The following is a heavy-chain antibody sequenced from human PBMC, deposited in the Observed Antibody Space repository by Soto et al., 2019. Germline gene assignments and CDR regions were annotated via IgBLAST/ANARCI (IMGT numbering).Heavy chain of an antibody. CDR1: GGSISSGGYY. Sequence: SETLSLTCTVSGGSISSGGYYWSWIRQHPGKGLEWIGYIYYSGSTYYNPSLKSRVTISVDTSKNQFSLKLSSVTAADTAVYYCARHNPMIVGEWDYWGQGTLVTVSS. D-gene: IGHD3-22*01. CDR3: ARHNPMIVGEWDY. J-gene: IGHJ4*02. V-gene: IGHV4-31*03. CDR2: IYYSGST.